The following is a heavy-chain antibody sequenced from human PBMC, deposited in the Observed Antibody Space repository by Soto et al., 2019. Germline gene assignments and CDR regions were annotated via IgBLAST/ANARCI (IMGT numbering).Heavy chain of an antibody. D-gene: IGHD2-15*01. J-gene: IGHJ3*02. CDR3: ARGLGYCSGGSCWGRGPFDI. Sequence: SETLSLTCTVSGGSISSGGYYWSWIRQHPGKGLEWIGYIYYSGSTYYNPSLKSRVTISVDTSKNQFSLKLSSVTAADTAVYYCARGLGYCSGGSCWGRGPFDIWGQGTMVTVSS. CDR2: IYYSGST. CDR1: GGSISSGGYY. V-gene: IGHV4-31*03.